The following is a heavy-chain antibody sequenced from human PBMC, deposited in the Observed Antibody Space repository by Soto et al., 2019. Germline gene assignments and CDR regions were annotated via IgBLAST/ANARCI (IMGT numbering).Heavy chain of an antibody. Sequence: ASVKVSCKASGYTFTSYGISWVRQAPGQGLEWMGWISAYNGNTNYAQKLQGRVTMTTDTSTSTAYMELRSLRSDDTAVYYCARSPGRWAPCVGCVDWFVPWGQGTLVTVSS. D-gene: IGHD4-17*01. J-gene: IGHJ5*02. V-gene: IGHV1-18*04. CDR2: ISAYNGNT. CDR1: GYTFTSYG. CDR3: ARSPGRWAPCVGCVDWFVP.